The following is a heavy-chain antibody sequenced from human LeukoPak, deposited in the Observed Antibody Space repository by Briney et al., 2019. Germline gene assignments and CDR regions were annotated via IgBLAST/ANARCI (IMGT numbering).Heavy chain of an antibody. CDR1: GFTFSSYA. Sequence: PGGSLRLSCAASGFTFSSYAMHWVRQAPGKGLEYVSAVSSNGGSTYYANSVKGRFTISRDNSKNTLYLQMNSLRAEDTAVYYCAKDLKYVAVAGTLLDYWGQGTLVTVSS. D-gene: IGHD6-19*01. CDR2: VSSNGGST. CDR3: AKDLKYVAVAGTLLDY. V-gene: IGHV3-64*01. J-gene: IGHJ4*02.